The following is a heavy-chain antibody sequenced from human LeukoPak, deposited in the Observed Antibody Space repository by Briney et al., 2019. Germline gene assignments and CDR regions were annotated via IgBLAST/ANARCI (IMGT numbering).Heavy chain of an antibody. CDR3: ARVVTWYFDL. V-gene: IGHV3-21*01. CDR1: GFTFSSYS. J-gene: IGHJ2*01. D-gene: IGHD5-18*01. Sequence: PGGPLRLSCAASGFTFSSYSINWVRQAPGKGLEWVSSITSSSTYIYYADSVRGRFTISRDNAKNSLYLQMNSLRAEDTAVYYCARVVTWYFDLWGRGTLVTVSS. CDR2: ITSSSTYI.